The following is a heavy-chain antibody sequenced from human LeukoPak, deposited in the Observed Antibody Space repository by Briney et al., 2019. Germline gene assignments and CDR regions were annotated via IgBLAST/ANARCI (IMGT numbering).Heavy chain of an antibody. V-gene: IGHV4-38-2*02. CDR1: GYSISSGYY. CDR3: ARGITIDP. Sequence: PSETLSLTCTVSGYSISSGYYWGWIRQPPGKGLEWIGSIYHSGSTYYNPSLKSRVTISVDTSKNQFSLKLSSVTAADTAVYYCARGITIDPWGQGTLVTVSS. D-gene: IGHD3-9*01. J-gene: IGHJ5*02. CDR2: IYHSGST.